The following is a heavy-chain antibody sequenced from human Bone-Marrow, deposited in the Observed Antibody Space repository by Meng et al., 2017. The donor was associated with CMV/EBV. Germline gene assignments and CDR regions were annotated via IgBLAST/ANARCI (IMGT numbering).Heavy chain of an antibody. CDR3: ARGSGSGSKLLFDY. V-gene: IGHV1-2*02. CDR2: IYPKSGGT. J-gene: IGHJ4*02. D-gene: IGHD3-3*01. Sequence: ASVKVSCKASGYTFTDHYFHWVRQAPGQGLEWMGWIYPKSGGTHYAQKFQGRVTMTRDTSISTAYMELSRLRSDDTAVYYCARGSGSGSKLLFDYWGQGTLVTVSS. CDR1: GYTFTDHY.